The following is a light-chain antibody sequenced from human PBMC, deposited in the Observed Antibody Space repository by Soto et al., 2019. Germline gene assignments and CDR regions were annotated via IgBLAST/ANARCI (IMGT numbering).Light chain of an antibody. CDR2: KVS. Sequence: DVVMTQSPLSLPVTLGQPASISCRSSQSLVYTDGFTYLNWFQQRPGQSPRRLIFKVSKRGSGVPDRFGGSGSGTDFTLKISGGEAEDVGVYYCMQGTRWPRITFGQGTRLEIK. CDR3: MQGTRWPRIT. J-gene: IGKJ5*01. V-gene: IGKV2-30*01. CDR1: QSLVYTDGFTY.